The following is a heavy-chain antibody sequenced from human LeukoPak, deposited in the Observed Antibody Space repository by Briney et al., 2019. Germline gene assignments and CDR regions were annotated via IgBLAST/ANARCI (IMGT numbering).Heavy chain of an antibody. Sequence: PTGGSLRLSCAASGFTSGHYAMTWVRRAPGKGLEWVASISGSGDRTYYADSVMGRFTVSRDNSKNTLSLQMDSLRADDTAVYYCARGKRVGVGSPLDYWGQGTLVTVSS. D-gene: IGHD1-26*01. CDR2: ISGSGDRT. V-gene: IGHV3-23*01. J-gene: IGHJ4*02. CDR1: GFTSGHYA. CDR3: ARGKRVGVGSPLDY.